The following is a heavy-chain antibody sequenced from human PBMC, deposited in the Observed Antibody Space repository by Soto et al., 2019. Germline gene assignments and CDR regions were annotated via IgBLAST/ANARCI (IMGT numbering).Heavy chain of an antibody. CDR3: ARGQDYDILTGYYNVGGVGAFDI. D-gene: IGHD3-9*01. J-gene: IGHJ3*02. CDR2: IGTAGDT. V-gene: IGHV3-13*01. CDR1: GFTFSSYD. Sequence: GGSLRLSCAASGFTFSSYDMHWVRQATGKGLEWVSAIGTAGDTYYPGSVKGRFTISRENAKNSLYLQMNSLRADDTAVYYCARGQDYDILTGYYNVGGVGAFDIWGQGTMVTVSS.